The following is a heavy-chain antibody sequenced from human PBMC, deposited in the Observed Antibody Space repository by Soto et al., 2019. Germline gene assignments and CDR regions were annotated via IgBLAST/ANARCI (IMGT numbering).Heavy chain of an antibody. Sequence: GESLKISCKHSGFNFPTFWIAWVRQMPGKGLEWMGTIYPDDSDTRYSPSFQGQVTISADKSISTAYLQWSSLKASDTAMYYCARRNVDTAHYGMDVWGQGTTVTVSS. CDR1: GFNFPTFW. CDR3: ARRNVDTAHYGMDV. CDR2: IYPDDSDT. J-gene: IGHJ6*02. D-gene: IGHD5-18*01. V-gene: IGHV5-51*01.